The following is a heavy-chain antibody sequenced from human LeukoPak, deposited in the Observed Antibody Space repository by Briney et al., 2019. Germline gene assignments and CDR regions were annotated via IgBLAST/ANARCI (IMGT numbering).Heavy chain of an antibody. D-gene: IGHD1-26*01. Sequence: ASVKVSCKASGYTFTSYAMNWVRQAPGQGLEWMGWINTNTGNPTYAQGFTGRFVFSLDTSVSTAYLQISSLKAEDTAVYYCARGGIVGALEGAFDIWGQGTMVTVSS. CDR1: GYTFTSYA. CDR2: INTNTGNP. J-gene: IGHJ3*02. V-gene: IGHV7-4-1*02. CDR3: ARGGIVGALEGAFDI.